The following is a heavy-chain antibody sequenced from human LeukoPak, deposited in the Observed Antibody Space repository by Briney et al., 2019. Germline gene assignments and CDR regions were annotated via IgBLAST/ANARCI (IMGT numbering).Heavy chain of an antibody. CDR2: ISSSGSTI. V-gene: IGHV3-48*03. CDR3: ARAEKSYYYYYYYMDV. CDR1: GFTFSSYK. Sequence: GGSLRLSCAASGFTFSSYKMNWVRQAPGRGLEWVSCISSSGSTIYYADSVKGRCTISRDNAKNSLYLQMNSLRAEDTAVYYCARAEKSYYYYYYYMDVWGKGTTVTVSS. J-gene: IGHJ6*03.